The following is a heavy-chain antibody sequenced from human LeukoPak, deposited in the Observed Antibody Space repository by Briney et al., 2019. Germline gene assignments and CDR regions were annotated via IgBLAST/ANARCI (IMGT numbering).Heavy chain of an antibody. D-gene: IGHD3-9*01. Sequence: SVKVSRKASGGTFSSYAISWVRQAPGKGLEWMGGIIPIFGTANYAQKFQGRVTITADESTSTAYMELSSLRSEDTAVYYCARVRYDILTGYPNPDYYYYYYMDVWGKGTTVTVSS. J-gene: IGHJ6*03. CDR2: IIPIFGTA. CDR3: ARVRYDILTGYPNPDYYYYYYMDV. CDR1: GGTFSSYA. V-gene: IGHV1-69*13.